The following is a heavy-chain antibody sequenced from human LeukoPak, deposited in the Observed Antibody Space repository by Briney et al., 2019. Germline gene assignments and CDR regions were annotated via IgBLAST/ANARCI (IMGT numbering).Heavy chain of an antibody. CDR3: AKEGDIVVVVAHNWYFDL. V-gene: IGHV3-23*01. Sequence: GGSLRLSCAASGFTFSSYAMSWVRQAPGKGLEWVSAISGSGGSTYYADSVKGRFTISRANSKNTLYLQMNSLRAEDTAVYYCAKEGDIVVVVAHNWYFDLWGRGTLVTVSS. J-gene: IGHJ2*01. D-gene: IGHD2-15*01. CDR2: ISGSGGST. CDR1: GFTFSSYA.